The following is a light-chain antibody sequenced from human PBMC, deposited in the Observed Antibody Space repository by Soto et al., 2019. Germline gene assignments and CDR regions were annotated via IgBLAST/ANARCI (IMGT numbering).Light chain of an antibody. CDR3: QHYNSYPWT. J-gene: IGKJ1*01. CDR2: AAS. Sequence: IQLTQSPSSLSASVGDRVTITCRASQGISSYLAWYQQKPGKAPKLLIYAASTLQSGVPSRFSGSGYGTEFTLTISSLQTGDYATYYCQHYNSYPWTFGQGTQVDIK. V-gene: IGKV1-9*01. CDR1: QGISSY.